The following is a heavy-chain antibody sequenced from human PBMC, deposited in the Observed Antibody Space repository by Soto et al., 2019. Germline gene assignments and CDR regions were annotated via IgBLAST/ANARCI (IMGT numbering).Heavy chain of an antibody. Sequence: GGSLILSCAASGFTFSSYAMSWVRQAPGKGLEWVSAISGSGGSTYYADSVKGRFTISRDNSKNTLYLQMNSLRAEDTAVYYCAKDRAYCGGDCYSFDFQHWGQGTLVTVSS. D-gene: IGHD2-21*02. V-gene: IGHV3-23*01. J-gene: IGHJ1*01. CDR3: AKDRAYCGGDCYSFDFQH. CDR1: GFTFSSYA. CDR2: ISGSGGST.